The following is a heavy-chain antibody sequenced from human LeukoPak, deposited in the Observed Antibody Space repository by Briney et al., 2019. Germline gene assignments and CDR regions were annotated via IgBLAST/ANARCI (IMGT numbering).Heavy chain of an antibody. CDR1: GGSISSSSYY. CDR3: AGRTRTIDY. Sequence: TSETLSLTCTVSGGSISSSSYYWGWIRQPPGKGLEWIGSIYYSGSTYYNPSLKSRVTISVDTSKNQFSLKLSSVTAADTAVYYCAGRTRTIDYWGQGTLVTVSS. V-gene: IGHV4-39*07. J-gene: IGHJ4*02. D-gene: IGHD3/OR15-3a*01. CDR2: IYYSGST.